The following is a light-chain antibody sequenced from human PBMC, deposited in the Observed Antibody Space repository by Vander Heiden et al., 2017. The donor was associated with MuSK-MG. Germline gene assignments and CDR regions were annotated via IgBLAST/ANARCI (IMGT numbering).Light chain of an antibody. V-gene: IGKV3-20*01. CDR2: GAS. J-gene: IGKJ4*01. CDR1: QSVSGNQ. Sequence: EIVLTQSPGTLSLSPGERATLSCRARQSVSGNQLAWYQQKPGQAPRVLIYGASTRATGIPDRFSGSGSGTDFTLTISRLEPEDFAVYYWLQDGTSKVFGGGTRVEI. CDR3: LQDGTSKV.